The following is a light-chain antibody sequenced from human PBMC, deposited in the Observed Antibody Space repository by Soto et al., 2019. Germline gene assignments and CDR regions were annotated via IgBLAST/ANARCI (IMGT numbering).Light chain of an antibody. Sequence: QSALTQPRSVCGSPGQSVAISCTGTSSDVGAHNYVSWYQQHPGKAPKLMIYDVNKRPSGVPDRFSGSKSGNTASLTISGLQPEDEADYYCGSYGAYSVFGTGTKLTVL. CDR2: DVN. CDR3: GSYGAYSV. V-gene: IGLV2-11*01. J-gene: IGLJ1*01. CDR1: SSDVGAHNY.